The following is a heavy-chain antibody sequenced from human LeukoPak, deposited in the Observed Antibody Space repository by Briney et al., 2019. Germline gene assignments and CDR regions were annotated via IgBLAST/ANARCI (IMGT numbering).Heavy chain of an antibody. J-gene: IGHJ4*02. CDR3: AKFRDGYNYYFDY. CDR2: IQFDGSYK. V-gene: IGHV3-30*02. CDR1: GFTFGDSA. D-gene: IGHD5-24*01. Sequence: QAGGSLRLSCAASGFTFGDSAMHWVRQAPGKGLECVTFIQFDGSYKHYSDSVKGRFTISRDNSKNTLYLQMNSLRAEDTAVYYCAKFRDGYNYYFDYWGQGTLVTVSS.